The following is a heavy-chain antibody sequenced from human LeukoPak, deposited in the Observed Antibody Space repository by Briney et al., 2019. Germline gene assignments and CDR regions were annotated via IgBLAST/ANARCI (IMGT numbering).Heavy chain of an antibody. Sequence: GGSLRLSCAVFGPGFPFSNAWMNWVRQAPGKGLEWVGRIKSKTDGGTTDYAAPVKGRFTISRDDSKNTLYLQMNSLKTEDTAEYYCTARGRWLQSDYWGQGTLVTVSS. V-gene: IGHV3-15*07. J-gene: IGHJ4*02. CDR1: GFPFSNAW. CDR2: IKSKTDGGTT. CDR3: TARGRWLQSDY. D-gene: IGHD5-24*01.